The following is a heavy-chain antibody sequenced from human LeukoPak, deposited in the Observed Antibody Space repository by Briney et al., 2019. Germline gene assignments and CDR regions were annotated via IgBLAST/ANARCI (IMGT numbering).Heavy chain of an antibody. CDR2: INPNSGGT. J-gene: IGHJ4*02. CDR3: AREGYSYGYPPNDY. CDR1: GYTFTGYY. D-gene: IGHD5-18*01. Sequence: ASVKVSCKASGYTFTGYYMHWVRQAPGQGLEWMGWINPNSGGTNYAQKFQGRVTMTRDTSISTAYMELSRLRSDDTAVYYCAREGYSYGYPPNDYWGQGTLVTVSS. V-gene: IGHV1-2*02.